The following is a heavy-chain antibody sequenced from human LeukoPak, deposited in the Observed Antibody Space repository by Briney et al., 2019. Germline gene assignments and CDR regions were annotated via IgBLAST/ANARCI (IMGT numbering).Heavy chain of an antibody. Sequence: GGSLRLSCAASGFTFSDYYMSWIRQAPGKGLEWISYISSSSGTIIHYADSVKGRFTISRDNARNSLFLQMTGLRAEDTAVYYCVRGNSWYFDYWGQGTLVTVSS. V-gene: IGHV3-11*01. CDR1: GFTFSDYY. D-gene: IGHD6-13*01. CDR2: ISSSSGTII. CDR3: VRGNSWYFDY. J-gene: IGHJ4*02.